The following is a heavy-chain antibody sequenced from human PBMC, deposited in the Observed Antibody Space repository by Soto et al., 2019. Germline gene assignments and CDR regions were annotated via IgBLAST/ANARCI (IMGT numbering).Heavy chain of an antibody. CDR3: ARTYYYDTRGVNDAFDI. CDR1: GFSLSSSGMC. CDR2: IDWDDDK. D-gene: IGHD3-22*01. J-gene: IGHJ3*02. Sequence: SGPTLVNPTQTLTLTCTFSGFSLSSSGMCVSWIRQPPGKALEWLARIDWDDDKYYSTSLKTRLRISKDTSKNQVVLTMTNMDPVDTGTYYCARTYYYDTRGVNDAFDIWGQGTMVTVSS. V-gene: IGHV2-70*11.